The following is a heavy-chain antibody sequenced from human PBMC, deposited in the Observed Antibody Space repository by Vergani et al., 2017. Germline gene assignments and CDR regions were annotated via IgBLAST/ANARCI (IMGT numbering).Heavy chain of an antibody. D-gene: IGHD3-22*01. CDR1: GCIFSHYW. CDR3: ARINYYGSSGYSLTRWHNWFDP. J-gene: IGHJ5*02. Sequence: EVQLVESGGGLVKPGGSLRLSCAASGCIFSHYWMSWVRQAPGKGLEWVANINQDGSEKYYVDSVKGRFTISRDNAKNSLYLQMNSLRAEDTALYYCARINYYGSSGYSLTRWHNWFDPWGQGTLITFSS. V-gene: IGHV3-7*01. CDR2: INQDGSEK.